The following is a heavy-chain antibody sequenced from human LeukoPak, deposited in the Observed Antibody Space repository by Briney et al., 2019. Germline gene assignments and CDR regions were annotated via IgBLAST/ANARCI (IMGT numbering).Heavy chain of an antibody. CDR2: ISAYNGNT. CDR3: ARCDSSGYWYGMDV. J-gene: IGHJ6*02. V-gene: IGHV1-18*01. CDR1: GYIFTGYG. Sequence: ASVKVSCKASGYIFTGYGIGCVRQAPGQGLEWMGWISAYNGNTDYAQKLQGRVTMTTDTSTSTAYMELRSLRSDDTAVYYCARCDSSGYWYGMDVWGQGTTVTVSS. D-gene: IGHD3-22*01.